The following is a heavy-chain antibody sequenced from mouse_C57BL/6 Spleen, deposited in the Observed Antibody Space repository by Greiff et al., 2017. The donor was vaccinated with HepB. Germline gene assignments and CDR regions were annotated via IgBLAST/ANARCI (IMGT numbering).Heavy chain of an antibody. CDR1: GFTFSHYW. V-gene: IGHV6-3*01. J-gene: IGHJ1*03. D-gene: IGHD2-1*01. Sequence: EVKVEESGGGLVQPGGSMKLSCVASGFTFSHYWMNWVRQSPEKGLEWVAQIRLKSDNYATHYAESVKGRFTISRDDSKRSVYLQMNNLRAVDTGIYYCTAIYYGNLNWYFDVWGKGTTVTVSS. CDR2: IRLKSDNYAT. CDR3: TAIYYGNLNWYFDV.